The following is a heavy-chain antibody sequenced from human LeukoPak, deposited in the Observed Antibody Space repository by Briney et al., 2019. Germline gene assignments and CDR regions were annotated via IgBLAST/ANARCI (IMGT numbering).Heavy chain of an antibody. CDR2: IYYSGST. J-gene: IGHJ4*02. V-gene: IGHV4-59*01. Sequence: SETLSLTCTVSGGSISSYYWSWIRQPPGKGLEWIGYIYYSGSTNYNPSLESRVTISVDTSKNQFSLKLSSVTAADTAVYYCARQTYYYDSSGYYSAGFDYWGQGTLVTVSS. CDR1: GGSISSYY. D-gene: IGHD3-22*01. CDR3: ARQTYYYDSSGYYSAGFDY.